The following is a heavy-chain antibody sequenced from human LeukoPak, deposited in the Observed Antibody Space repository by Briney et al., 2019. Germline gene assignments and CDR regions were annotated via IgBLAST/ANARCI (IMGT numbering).Heavy chain of an antibody. Sequence: SVKVSCKASGGTFSSYAISWVRQAPGQGLEWMGGIIPIFGTANYAQKLQGRVTMTTDTSTSTAYMELRSLRSDDTAVYYCARDSKYSSSSAAFKWGQGTLVTVSS. CDR1: GGTFSSYA. D-gene: IGHD6-6*01. CDR2: IIPIFGTA. V-gene: IGHV1-69*05. CDR3: ARDSKYSSSSAAFK. J-gene: IGHJ4*02.